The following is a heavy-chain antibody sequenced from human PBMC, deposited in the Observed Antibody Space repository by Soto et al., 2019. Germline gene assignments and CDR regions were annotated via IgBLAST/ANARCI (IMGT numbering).Heavy chain of an antibody. CDR1: GFTFSSYW. V-gene: IGHV3-7*01. Sequence: PVGSLRLSCAASGFTFSSYWMSWVRQAPGKGLEWVANIKQDGSEKYYVDSVKGRFTISRDNAKNSLYLQMNSLRAEDTAVYYCARERILYKHQYYYGMDVWGQRTTVTVSS. D-gene: IGHD2-8*01. CDR2: IKQDGSEK. J-gene: IGHJ6*02. CDR3: ARERILYKHQYYYGMDV.